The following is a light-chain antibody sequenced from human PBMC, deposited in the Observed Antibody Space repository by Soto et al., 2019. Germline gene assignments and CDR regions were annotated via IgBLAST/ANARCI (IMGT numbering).Light chain of an antibody. J-gene: IGKJ1*01. CDR2: AAS. CDR3: QQLGT. Sequence: DIQLTQSPSFLSASVGDRVTITCRASQGISSYLAWYQQKPGKAPKLLIYAASTLQSGVPSRFSGSGSGTEFTLTISSLQPEDFATYSCQQLGTFGQGTKVEIK. CDR1: QGISSY. V-gene: IGKV1-9*01.